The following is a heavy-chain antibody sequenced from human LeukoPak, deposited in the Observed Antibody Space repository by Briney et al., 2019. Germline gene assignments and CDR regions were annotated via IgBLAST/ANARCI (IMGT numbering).Heavy chain of an antibody. D-gene: IGHD3-10*01. CDR2: IYPGDSDT. Sequence: GESLKISCKGSGYRFTTNWIGWVRQMPGKGLEWMGIIYPGDSDTRYSPSFQGQVTISADKSISTAYLQWSSLKASDTAIYYCATPREVVRGVIYSFDPWGQGTLVTVSS. V-gene: IGHV5-51*01. CDR3: ATPREVVRGVIYSFDP. CDR1: GYRFTTNW. J-gene: IGHJ5*02.